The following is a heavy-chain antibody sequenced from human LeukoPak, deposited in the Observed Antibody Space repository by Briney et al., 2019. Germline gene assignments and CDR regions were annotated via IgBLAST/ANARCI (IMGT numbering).Heavy chain of an antibody. CDR3: AKVVTVDYYYYGMDV. CDR2: ISWNSGSI. Sequence: PGGSLRLSCAASGFTFDDYAMHWVRQAPGKGLEWVSGISWNSGSIGYADSVKGRFTISRDNAKNSLYLQMNSLRAEDTALYYCAKVVTVDYYYYGMDVWGQGTTVTVSS. CDR1: GFTFDDYA. D-gene: IGHD4-23*01. V-gene: IGHV3-9*01. J-gene: IGHJ6*02.